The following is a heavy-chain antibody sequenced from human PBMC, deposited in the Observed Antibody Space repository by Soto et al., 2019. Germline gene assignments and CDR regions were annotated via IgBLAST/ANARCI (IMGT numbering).Heavy chain of an antibody. CDR3: ARGPFSSGSYYYYYYGMDV. J-gene: IGHJ6*02. V-gene: IGHV1-2*02. D-gene: IGHD1-26*01. CDR2: INPNSGGT. CDR1: GYTFTGYY. Sequence: QVQLVQSGAEVKKPGASVKVSCKASGYTFTGYYMHWVRHAPGQGLEWMGWINPNSGGTNYAQKFQGRVTRTRDPSISTAYMELSRLRSDDTAVYYCARGPFSSGSYYYYYYGMDVWGQGTTVTVSS.